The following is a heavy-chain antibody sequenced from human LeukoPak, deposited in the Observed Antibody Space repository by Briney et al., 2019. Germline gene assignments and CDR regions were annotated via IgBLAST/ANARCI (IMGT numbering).Heavy chain of an antibody. J-gene: IGHJ4*02. CDR1: GFTFDDYA. D-gene: IGHD6-6*01. CDR2: ISWNSGSI. Sequence: GGSLRLSCAASGFTFDDYAMHWVRQAPGKGLEWVSGISWNSGSIGYADSVKGRFTISRDNAKNSLYLQMNSLRAEDMALYYCAKEEDSSSSGFDYWGQGTLVTVSS. V-gene: IGHV3-9*03. CDR3: AKEEDSSSSGFDY.